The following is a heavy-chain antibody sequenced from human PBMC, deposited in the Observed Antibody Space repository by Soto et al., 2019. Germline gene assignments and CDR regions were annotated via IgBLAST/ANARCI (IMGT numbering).Heavy chain of an antibody. D-gene: IGHD3-22*01. CDR1: GFSVSSNY. V-gene: IGHV3-53*01. CDR2: IYSGGDT. CDR3: AKDRDPTYYYDSSGYSTGVFNY. J-gene: IGHJ4*02. Sequence: GGSLRLSCAASGFSVSSNYMNWVRQAPGEGLEWLSVIYSGGDTHYADSVKGRFTISRDNSKNTLYLQMNSLRAEDTAVYYCAKDRDPTYYYDSSGYSTGVFNYWGQGTLVTVSS.